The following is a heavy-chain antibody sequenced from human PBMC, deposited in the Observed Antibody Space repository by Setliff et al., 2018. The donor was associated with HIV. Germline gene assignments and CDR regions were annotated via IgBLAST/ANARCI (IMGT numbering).Heavy chain of an antibody. CDR3: ARRLYSSEAFDP. CDR2: IYPGDSDT. V-gene: IGHV5-51*01. J-gene: IGHJ5*02. Sequence: GASLKISCRGSGYRFTDYWIGWVRQMPGKGLEWMGVIYPGDSDTRYNPSFQGQVAISADKSTSTAYLQWSSLKASDTAMYYCARRLYSSEAFDPWGQGTLVTVSS. CDR1: GYRFTDYW. D-gene: IGHD6-25*01.